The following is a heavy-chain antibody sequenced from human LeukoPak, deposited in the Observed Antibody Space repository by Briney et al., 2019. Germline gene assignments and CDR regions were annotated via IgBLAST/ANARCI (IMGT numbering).Heavy chain of an antibody. Sequence: GASVKVSCKASGYTFTSYYMHWVRQAPGQGLEWMGIINPSGGSTSYAQKFQGRVTMTRDMSTSTVYMELSSLRSEDTAVYYCARGLDYGDYGGNWFDPWGQGTLVTVSS. J-gene: IGHJ5*02. V-gene: IGHV1-46*01. D-gene: IGHD4-17*01. CDR1: GYTFTSYY. CDR3: ARGLDYGDYGGNWFDP. CDR2: INPSGGST.